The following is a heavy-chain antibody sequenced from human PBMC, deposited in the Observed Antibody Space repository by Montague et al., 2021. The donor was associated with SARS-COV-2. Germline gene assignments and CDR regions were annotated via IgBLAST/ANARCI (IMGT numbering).Heavy chain of an antibody. J-gene: IGHJ6*02. CDR2: IYYSGSS. CDR1: GGSISSSSYY. D-gene: IGHD6-13*01. Sequence: SETLSLTCTVSGGSISSSSYYWGWIRQPPGKGLEWIGSIYYSGSSYYNPSLKSRVTISVDTSKNQFSLKLSSVTAADTAVYYCARVGRQQLARFSGMDVWGQGTTVTVSS. V-gene: IGHV4-39*07. CDR3: ARVGRQQLARFSGMDV.